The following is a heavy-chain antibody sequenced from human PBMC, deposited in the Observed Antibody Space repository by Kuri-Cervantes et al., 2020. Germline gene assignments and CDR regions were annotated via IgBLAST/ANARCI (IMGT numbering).Heavy chain of an antibody. CDR2: IWYDGSNK. CDR1: GFTFSSYG. CDR3: ARARGVLWFGALQYGMDV. V-gene: IGHV3-33*01. D-gene: IGHD3-10*01. J-gene: IGHJ6*02. Sequence: GESLKISCAASGFTFSSYGMHWVHQAPGKGLEWVAVIWYDGSNKYYADSVKGRFTISRDNSKNTLYLQMNSLRAEDTAVYYCARARGVLWFGALQYGMDVWGQGTTVTVSS.